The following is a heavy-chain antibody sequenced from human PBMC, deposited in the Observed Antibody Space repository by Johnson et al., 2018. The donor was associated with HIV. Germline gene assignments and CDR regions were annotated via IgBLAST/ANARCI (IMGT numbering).Heavy chain of an antibody. CDR2: IRYDGSNK. CDR1: GFTFSSYG. D-gene: IGHD3-16*01. CDR3: ARDGRDLLTRGSFDV. J-gene: IGHJ3*01. Sequence: VQLVESGGGVVQPGGSLRLSCAASGFTFSSYGMHWVRQAPGKGLEWVAFIRYDGSNKYYADSVKGRFTISRDNAKNSLFLQMNSLRAEDTAVYYCARDGRDLLTRGSFDVWGQGTVVTVSS. V-gene: IGHV3-30*02.